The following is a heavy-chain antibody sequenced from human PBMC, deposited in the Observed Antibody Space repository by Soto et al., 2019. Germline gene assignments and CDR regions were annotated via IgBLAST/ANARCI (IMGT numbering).Heavy chain of an antibody. D-gene: IGHD6-19*01. CDR3: ARDLSSGWYYYYGMDV. Sequence: QVQLVQSGAEVKKPGSSVKVSRKASGGTFSSYAISWVRQAPGQGLEWMGGIIPIFGTANYAQKFQGRVTITADKSTSAAYMELSSLRSEDTAVYYCARDLSSGWYYYYGMDVWGQGTTVTVSS. V-gene: IGHV1-69*06. CDR1: GGTFSSYA. J-gene: IGHJ6*02. CDR2: IIPIFGTA.